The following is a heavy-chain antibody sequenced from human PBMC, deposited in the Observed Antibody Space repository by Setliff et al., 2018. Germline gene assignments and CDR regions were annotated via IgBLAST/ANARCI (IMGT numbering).Heavy chain of an antibody. V-gene: IGHV4-61*02. J-gene: IGHJ4*02. CDR2: IYTSGST. CDR3: ARVQLWSPYYFDY. D-gene: IGHD5-18*01. CDR1: GGSISSGSYY. Sequence: PSETLSLACTVPGGSISSGSYYWSWIRQPAGKGLEWIGRIYTSGSTNYNPSLKSRVTISVDTSKNQFSLKLSSVTAADTAVYYCARVQLWSPYYFDYWGQGTLVTVSS.